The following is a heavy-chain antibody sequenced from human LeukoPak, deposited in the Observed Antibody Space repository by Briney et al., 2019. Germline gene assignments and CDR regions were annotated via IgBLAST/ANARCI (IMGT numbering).Heavy chain of an antibody. CDR3: ARENYVYDY. CDR2: INFNSGGT. CDR1: GYTFTSYD. J-gene: IGHJ4*02. V-gene: IGHV1-2*02. D-gene: IGHD1-7*01. Sequence: ASVKVSCKASGYTFTSYDINWVRQAPGQGLEWMGWINFNSGGTHYAQKFQDRVTMTRDTYITTAYMELSSLRSDDTAVYYCARENYVYDYWGQGTLVTVSS.